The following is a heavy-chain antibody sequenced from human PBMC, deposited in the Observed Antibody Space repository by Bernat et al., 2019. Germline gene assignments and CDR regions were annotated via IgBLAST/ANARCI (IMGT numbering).Heavy chain of an antibody. J-gene: IGHJ4*02. Sequence: QVQLVESGGGVVQPGRSLRLSCAASGFTFSSYGMHWVRQAPGKGLEWVAVISYDGSNKYYADSVKGRFTISRDNSKNTLYLQMNSLRAEDTAVYYCAKGPVEMVIHYFDYWGQGTLVTVSS. D-gene: IGHD5-24*01. CDR2: ISYDGSNK. CDR3: AKGPVEMVIHYFDY. CDR1: GFTFSSYG. V-gene: IGHV3-30*18.